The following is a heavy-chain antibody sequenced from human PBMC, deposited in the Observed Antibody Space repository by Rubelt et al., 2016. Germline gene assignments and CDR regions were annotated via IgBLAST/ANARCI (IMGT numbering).Heavy chain of an antibody. CDR1: GGSFSGYY. Sequence: VQLQQWGAGLLKPSETLSLTCAVYGGSFSGYYWSWIRQPPGKGLEWIGEINHSGSTNYNPSLKSRVTISVDTSKNQFSLKPSSVTAADTAVYYCASQSSSGWYAFDIWGQGTMVTVSS. V-gene: IGHV4-34*01. J-gene: IGHJ3*02. CDR2: INHSGST. CDR3: ASQSSSGWYAFDI. D-gene: IGHD6-19*01.